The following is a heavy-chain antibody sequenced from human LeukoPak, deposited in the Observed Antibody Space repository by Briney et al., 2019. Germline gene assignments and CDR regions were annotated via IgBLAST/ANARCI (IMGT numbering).Heavy chain of an antibody. CDR3: ARDQVGATLYYYYYGMDV. D-gene: IGHD1-26*01. CDR2: IYHSGST. Sequence: SETLSLTCAVSGGSISSSNWWSWVRQPPGKGLEWIGEIYHSGSTNYNPSLKSRVTISVDKSKNQFSLKLSSVTAADTAVYYCARDQVGATLYYYYYGMDVWGQGTTVTVSS. J-gene: IGHJ6*02. CDR1: GGSISSSNW. V-gene: IGHV4-4*02.